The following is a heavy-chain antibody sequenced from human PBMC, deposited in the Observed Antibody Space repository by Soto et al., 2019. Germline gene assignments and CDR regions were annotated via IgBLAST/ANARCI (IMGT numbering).Heavy chain of an antibody. D-gene: IGHD4-17*01. CDR3: ARTPGRYDYGDYPHYYYYMDV. Sequence: QVQLQQWGAGLLKPSETLSLTCAVYGGSFSGYYWSWIRQPPGKGLEWIGEINHSGSTNYNPSLKSRVTISVDTSKNQFSLKLSSVTAADTAVYYCARTPGRYDYGDYPHYYYYMDVWGKGTTVTVSS. CDR1: GGSFSGYY. J-gene: IGHJ6*03. V-gene: IGHV4-34*01. CDR2: INHSGST.